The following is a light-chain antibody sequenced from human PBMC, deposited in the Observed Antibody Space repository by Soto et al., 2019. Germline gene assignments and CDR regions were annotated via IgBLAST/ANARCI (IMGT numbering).Light chain of an antibody. Sequence: HSVLTQPASVSGSPGQSITISCTGTSSDIGGYDYVSWYQQHPGKAPKLVIYAVSNRPSGVSNRFSGSKSGNTASLTISGLQAEDEADYYCNSYTSITTLGIFGAGTKLTVL. CDR1: SSDIGGYDY. CDR2: AVS. V-gene: IGLV2-14*01. CDR3: NSYTSITTLGI. J-gene: IGLJ2*01.